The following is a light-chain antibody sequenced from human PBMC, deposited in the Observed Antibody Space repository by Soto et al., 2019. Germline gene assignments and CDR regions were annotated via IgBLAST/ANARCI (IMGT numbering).Light chain of an antibody. CDR2: GAS. V-gene: IGKV3-20*01. CDR1: QNVDNTY. CDR3: HHYGSSPPYT. Sequence: EIVLTQSPGTLSLSPGERATLSCRASQNVDNTYLAWYQQKPGQAPRLLIYGASSRPTGIPDRFSGSGSGTDFTLTISRLEPEDFAVYYCHHYGSSPPYTFGQGTKVDIK. J-gene: IGKJ2*01.